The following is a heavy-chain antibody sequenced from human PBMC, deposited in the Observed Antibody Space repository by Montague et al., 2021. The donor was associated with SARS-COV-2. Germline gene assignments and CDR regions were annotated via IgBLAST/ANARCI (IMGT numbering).Heavy chain of an antibody. V-gene: IGHV4-59*01. D-gene: IGHD2-21*01. CDR3: ARGINSAGSYYYHLDV. Sequence: SETLSLTCNVAGGSMCGYNWSWIRQPPGKGLQWIGSMYNSENTSYNPSLKSRVTISVDTSKKQFSLRLSSVTAADTAVYFCARGINSAGSYYYHLDVWGQGTTVTVSS. CDR1: GGSMCGYN. CDR2: MYNSENT. J-gene: IGHJ6*02.